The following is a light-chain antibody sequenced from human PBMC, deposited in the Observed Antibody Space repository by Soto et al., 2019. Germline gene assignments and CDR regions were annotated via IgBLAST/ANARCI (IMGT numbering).Light chain of an antibody. V-gene: IGLV7-46*01. CDR1: TGPVTSGHW. Sequence: QAVVTQEPSLTVSPGVTVTLTCDSSTGPVTSGHWPYWLQQKPGQAPRTLIYDTSKKHSWTPARFSGSLLGGKAALTLSGAQTEDEADYYCFLSYSGARPVVFGGGTQLTV. J-gene: IGLJ2*01. CDR2: DTS. CDR3: FLSYSGARPVV.